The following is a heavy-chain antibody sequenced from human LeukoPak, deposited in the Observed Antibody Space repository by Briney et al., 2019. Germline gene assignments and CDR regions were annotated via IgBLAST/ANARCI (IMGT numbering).Heavy chain of an antibody. D-gene: IGHD6-19*01. Sequence: SETLSLTCAVYGGSFSGYYWSWIRQPPGKGLEWIGEVNHSGSTNYNPSLKSRVTISVDTSRNQFSLKLSSVTAADTAVYYCAREWLVRPSFDYWGQGTLVTVSS. CDR2: VNHSGST. CDR1: GGSFSGYY. J-gene: IGHJ4*02. CDR3: AREWLVRPSFDY. V-gene: IGHV4-34*01.